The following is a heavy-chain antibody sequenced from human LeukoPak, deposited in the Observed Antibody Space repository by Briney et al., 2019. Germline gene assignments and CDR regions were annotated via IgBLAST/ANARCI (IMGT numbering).Heavy chain of an antibody. D-gene: IGHD3-10*01. Sequence: ASVKVSCTASGYTFTNYYITWVRQALGQGLEWMGWISAYNGYTNYAQKLQGRVTMTTDTSTSTAYMELRSLRSDDTAVYYCARDPRHRLVWFGEETYYYYMDVWGKGTTVTISS. CDR3: ARDPRHRLVWFGEETYYYYMDV. CDR2: ISAYNGYT. CDR1: GYTFTNYY. J-gene: IGHJ6*03. V-gene: IGHV1-18*01.